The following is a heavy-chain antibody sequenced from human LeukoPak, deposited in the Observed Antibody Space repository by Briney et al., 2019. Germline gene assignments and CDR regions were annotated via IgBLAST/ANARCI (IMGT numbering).Heavy chain of an antibody. Sequence: GGSLRLSCAASGFTFSSYAMSWVRQAPGKGLEWVSAISGSGGSTYYADSVKGRFTISRDNAGDSLYLHMDRLGPEDTAVYYCARGILASVIYFYYMDVWGRGTTVTVSS. CDR2: ISGSGGST. J-gene: IGHJ6*03. CDR1: GFTFSSYA. CDR3: ARGILASVIYFYYMDV. V-gene: IGHV3-23*01. D-gene: IGHD2-15*01.